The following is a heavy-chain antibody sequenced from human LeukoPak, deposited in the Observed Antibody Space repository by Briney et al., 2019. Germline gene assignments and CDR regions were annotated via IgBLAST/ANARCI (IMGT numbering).Heavy chain of an antibody. V-gene: IGHV3-30-3*01. D-gene: IGHD3-10*01. J-gene: IGHJ4*02. CDR2: ISYDGSSK. Sequence: GGSLRLSCAASGFTFSTYSMHWVRQAPGKGLEWLSVISYDGSSKYFADSVKGRFTISRDNSENTLYLQLNSLRVEDTAVYSYARDRFWSRDYKSGGPLHYFDYWGLGTLVTVSS. CDR3: ARDRFWSRDYKSGGPLHYFDY. CDR1: GFTFSTYS.